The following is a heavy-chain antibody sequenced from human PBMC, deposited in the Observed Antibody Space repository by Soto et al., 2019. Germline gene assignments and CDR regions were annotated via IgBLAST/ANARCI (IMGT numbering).Heavy chain of an antibody. CDR2: INGGALSI. CDR3: AKPHSSGWYGFDY. Sequence: GGSLRLSCTASGFTFSKFWMHWVRQVPGKGLEWVSAINGGALSIDYAASVKGRFTISRDNSKNTVYLQMNNLRAEDTAVYYCAKPHSSGWYGFDYWGQGTLVTVSS. D-gene: IGHD6-19*01. J-gene: IGHJ4*02. V-gene: IGHV3-23*01. CDR1: GFTFSKFW.